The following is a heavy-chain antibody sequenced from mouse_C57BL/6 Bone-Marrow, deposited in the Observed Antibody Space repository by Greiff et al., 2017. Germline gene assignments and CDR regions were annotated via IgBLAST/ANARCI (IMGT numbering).Heavy chain of an antibody. D-gene: IGHD2-1*01. Sequence: EVMLVESGGGLVQPGGSMKLSCVASGFTFSNYWMNWVRQSPEKGLEWVAQIRLKSDNYATHYAVSVKGRFTISRDDSKSSVYLQMNNLRAEDTGIYYCIGDLLWYPSFAYWGQGTLVTVSA. J-gene: IGHJ3*01. CDR2: IRLKSDNYAT. CDR1: GFTFSNYW. V-gene: IGHV6-3*01. CDR3: IGDLLWYPSFAY.